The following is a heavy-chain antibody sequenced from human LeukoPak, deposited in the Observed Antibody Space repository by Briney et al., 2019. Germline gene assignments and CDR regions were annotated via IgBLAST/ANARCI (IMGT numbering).Heavy chain of an antibody. CDR3: AKGGSSWYNWFDH. CDR1: GGSISSYY. D-gene: IGHD6-13*01. Sequence: KPLETLSLTCTVSGGSISSYYWSWIRQSAGKGLEWIGRIYSSGSTNYNPSLKSRVTISIDTSKNQFSLNLSSVTAADTAMYYCAKGGSSWYNWFDHWGQGTLVTVSS. CDR2: IYSSGST. J-gene: IGHJ5*02. V-gene: IGHV4-4*07.